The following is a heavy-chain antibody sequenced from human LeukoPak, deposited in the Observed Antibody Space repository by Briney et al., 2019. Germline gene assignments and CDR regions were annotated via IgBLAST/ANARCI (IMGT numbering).Heavy chain of an antibody. Sequence: PGRSLGLSCAASGFTFSNYGFHWVRQAPGKGLEWVAVISYDGSNQYYADSVRGRFTISRDNSENTLFLQMNSPRTEDTAVYYCAKDGGLAADGSPLLRDWGQGTLVTVSS. V-gene: IGHV3-30*18. CDR1: GFTFSNYG. CDR2: ISYDGSNQ. CDR3: AKDGGLAADGSPLLRD. D-gene: IGHD6-13*01. J-gene: IGHJ4*02.